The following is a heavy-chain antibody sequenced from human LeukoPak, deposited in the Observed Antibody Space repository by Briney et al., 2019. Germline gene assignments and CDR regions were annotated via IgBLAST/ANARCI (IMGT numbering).Heavy chain of an antibody. Sequence: VGSLRLSCAASGFTFSSYSMNWVRQAPGKGLEWVSSISSSSSYIYYADSVKGRFTISRDNAKNSLYLQMNSLRAEDTAVYYCARDFYMVRGVIDYWGQGTLVTVSS. J-gene: IGHJ4*02. CDR1: GFTFSSYS. D-gene: IGHD3-10*01. CDR2: ISSSSSYI. V-gene: IGHV3-21*01. CDR3: ARDFYMVRGVIDY.